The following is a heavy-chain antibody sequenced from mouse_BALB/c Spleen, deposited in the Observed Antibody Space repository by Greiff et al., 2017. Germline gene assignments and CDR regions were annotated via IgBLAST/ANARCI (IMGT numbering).Heavy chain of an antibody. Sequence: EVQLQQSGAELVKPGASVKLSCTASGFNIKDTYMHWVKQRPEQGLEWIGRIDPANGNTKYDPKFQGKATITADTSSNTAYLQLSSLTSEDTAVYYCADGGYDYDGDGYYFDYWGQGTTLTVSS. J-gene: IGHJ2*01. CDR2: IDPANGNT. CDR3: ADGGYDYDGDGYYFDY. V-gene: IGHV14-3*02. CDR1: GFNIKDTY. D-gene: IGHD2-4*01.